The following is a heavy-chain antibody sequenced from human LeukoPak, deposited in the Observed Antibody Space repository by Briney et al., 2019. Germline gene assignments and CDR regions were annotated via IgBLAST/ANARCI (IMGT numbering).Heavy chain of an antibody. Sequence: ASVKVSCKASGGTFSSYAISWVRQAPGQGLEWMGRIIPIFGTANYAQKFQGRVTITVDESTSTAYMELSSLRSEDTAVYYCASAYDSSGYYYGSEYFQHWGQGTLVTVSS. CDR2: IIPIFGTA. V-gene: IGHV1-69*13. CDR1: GGTFSSYA. J-gene: IGHJ1*01. CDR3: ASAYDSSGYYYGSEYFQH. D-gene: IGHD3-22*01.